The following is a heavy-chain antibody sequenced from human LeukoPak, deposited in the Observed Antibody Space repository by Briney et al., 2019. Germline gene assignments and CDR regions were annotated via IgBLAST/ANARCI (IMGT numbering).Heavy chain of an antibody. J-gene: IGHJ4*02. CDR1: GFIFSTYG. V-gene: IGHV3-30*02. Sequence: GGSLRLSCAASGFIFSTYGMYWVRQAPGKGLEWVAFIRHDGSIKNYADSVKGRSTISRDNSKNTLYLQMNSLRAEDTAVYYCAKDSLADIDYWGQGTLVTVSS. CDR3: AKDSLADIDY. CDR2: IRHDGSIK. D-gene: IGHD3-16*01.